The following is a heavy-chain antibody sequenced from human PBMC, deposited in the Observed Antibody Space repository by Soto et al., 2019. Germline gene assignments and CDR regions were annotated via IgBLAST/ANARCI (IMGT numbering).Heavy chain of an antibody. Sequence: GGSLRLSCAASGFTFSSYAMHWVRQAPGKGLEWVAVISYDGSNKYYADSVKGRFTISRDNSKNTLYLQMNSLRAEDTAVYYCARERVYSYGRGAYYYYGMDVWGQGTTVTVS. CDR3: ARERVYSYGRGAYYYYGMDV. V-gene: IGHV3-30-3*01. J-gene: IGHJ6*02. CDR2: ISYDGSNK. D-gene: IGHD5-18*01. CDR1: GFTFSSYA.